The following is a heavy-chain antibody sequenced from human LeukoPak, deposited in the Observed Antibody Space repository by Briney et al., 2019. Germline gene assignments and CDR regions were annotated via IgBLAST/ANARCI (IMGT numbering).Heavy chain of an antibody. CDR3: ATDVVGATR. CDR1: GFTFSSYA. CDR2: ISGSGGST. D-gene: IGHD1-26*01. V-gene: IGHV3-23*01. J-gene: IGHJ4*02. Sequence: GGSLRLSCAASGFTFSSYAMSWVRQAPGKGLDWVSAISGSGGSTYYADSVKGRFSISRDNSKNTLYVQMNSLRGEDSAVYYCATDVVGATRWGQGTLVTVSS.